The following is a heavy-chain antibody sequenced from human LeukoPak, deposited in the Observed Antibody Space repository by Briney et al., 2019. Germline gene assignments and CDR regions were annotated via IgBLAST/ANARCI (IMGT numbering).Heavy chain of an antibody. CDR3: ARGRGYSYGYSHWFDP. CDR2: MNPNSGNT. D-gene: IGHD5-18*01. Sequence: ASVKVSCKASGYTFTSYDINWVRPATGQGLEWMGWMNPNSGNTGYAQKFQGRVTMTRNTSISTAYMELSSLRSEDTAVYYCARGRGYSYGYSHWFDPWGQGTLVTVSS. J-gene: IGHJ5*02. V-gene: IGHV1-8*01. CDR1: GYTFTSYD.